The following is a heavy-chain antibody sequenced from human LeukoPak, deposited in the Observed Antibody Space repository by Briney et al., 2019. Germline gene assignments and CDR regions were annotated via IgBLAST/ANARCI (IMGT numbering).Heavy chain of an antibody. CDR1: GFTLSSNY. CDR2: IYSGGST. Sequence: GGSLRLSCVASGFTLSSNYMSWVRQAPGKGLEWVSVIYSGGSTYYADSVKGRFTISRDNSKNTLYLQMNSLRAEDTAVYYCARDSYYYYMDVWGKGTTVTISS. J-gene: IGHJ6*03. V-gene: IGHV3-66*01. CDR3: ARDSYYYYMDV.